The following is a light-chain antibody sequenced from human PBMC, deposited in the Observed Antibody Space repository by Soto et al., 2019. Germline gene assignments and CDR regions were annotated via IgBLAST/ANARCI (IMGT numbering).Light chain of an antibody. CDR2: GAS. CDR1: QSGRNN. J-gene: IGKJ5*01. CDR3: HQYNNWPRT. V-gene: IGKV3-15*01. Sequence: IVMTQSPATLSVSPGERATLSCRASQSGRNNLAWYQQKPGQAPSLLIYGASTRATGIPARFSGSGSGTEFTLTISSLQSEDFAVYLCHQYNNWPRTFGQGTRLEIK.